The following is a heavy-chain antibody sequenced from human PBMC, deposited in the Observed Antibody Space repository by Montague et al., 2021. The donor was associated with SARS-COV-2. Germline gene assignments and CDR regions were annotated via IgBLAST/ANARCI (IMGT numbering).Heavy chain of an antibody. Sequence: SLRLSCAASGFTFSSHAMIWVRQAPGKGLEWVSTISSTGGSTYYADSVKGRFIISRDNSRNTVYMQMNNLRAEDTAVYYCAKGFTYYFASGGYPNYFDPWGQGTLVSVSS. CDR2: ISSTGGST. V-gene: IGHV3-23*01. J-gene: IGHJ5*02. CDR3: AKGFTYYFASGGYPNYFDP. CDR1: GFTFSSHA. D-gene: IGHD3-10*01.